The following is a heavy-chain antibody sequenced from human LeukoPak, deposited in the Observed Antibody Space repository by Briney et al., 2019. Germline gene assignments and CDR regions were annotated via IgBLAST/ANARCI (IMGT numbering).Heavy chain of an antibody. CDR3: AREPGHFKAATDY. CDR1: GFTFSTYS. D-gene: IGHD2-15*01. J-gene: IGHJ4*02. Sequence: GGSLRLSCEVSGFTFSTYSMNWVRQAPGKGLEWVSYISSSSSTIWYADSVKGRFTISRDNARNSLFLQMNSLRAEDTAVYYCAREPGHFKAATDYWGQGTLVTVSS. CDR2: ISSSSSTI. V-gene: IGHV3-48*01.